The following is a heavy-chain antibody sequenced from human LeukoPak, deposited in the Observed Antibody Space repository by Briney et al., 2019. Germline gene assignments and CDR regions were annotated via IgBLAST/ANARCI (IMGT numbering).Heavy chain of an antibody. CDR2: INPNSGGT. Sequence: ASVKVSCKASGYTFTSYDINWVRQAPGQGLEWMGWINPNSGGTNYAQKFQGRVTMTRDTSISTAYMELSRLRSDDTAVYYCARARYYDFWSGYRDRDWYFDLWGRGTLVTVSS. D-gene: IGHD3-3*01. J-gene: IGHJ2*01. CDR1: GYTFTSYD. V-gene: IGHV1-2*02. CDR3: ARARYYDFWSGYRDRDWYFDL.